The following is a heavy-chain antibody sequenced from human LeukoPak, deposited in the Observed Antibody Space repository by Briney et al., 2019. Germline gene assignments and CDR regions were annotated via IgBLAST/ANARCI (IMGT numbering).Heavy chain of an antibody. CDR1: GGSISTYY. Sequence: SETLFLTCTVSGGSISTYYWSWIRQPPGRGLEWIGYIHYSGSTNYNPSLKSRVTISVDMSKNQVSLKLRSVTAADTAVYYCARDSSGYYDDAFDIWGQGTMVTVSS. CDR2: IHYSGST. CDR3: ARDSSGYYDDAFDI. V-gene: IGHV4-59*01. D-gene: IGHD3-22*01. J-gene: IGHJ3*02.